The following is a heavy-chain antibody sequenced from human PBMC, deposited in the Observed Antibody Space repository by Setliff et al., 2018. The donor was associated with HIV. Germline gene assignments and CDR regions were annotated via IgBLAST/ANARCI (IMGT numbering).Heavy chain of an antibody. D-gene: IGHD5-18*01. Sequence: EASVKVSCKVSGYTLTELSRHWVRQAPGKGLEWMGGFDPEDGETIYAQKFQGRVTMTEDTSTDTAYMELSGLRSEDTAVYYCATVRYGPGYSYAQDAFDIWGQGTMVTVSS. CDR3: ATVRYGPGYSYAQDAFDI. J-gene: IGHJ3*02. V-gene: IGHV1-24*01. CDR2: FDPEDGET. CDR1: GYTLTELS.